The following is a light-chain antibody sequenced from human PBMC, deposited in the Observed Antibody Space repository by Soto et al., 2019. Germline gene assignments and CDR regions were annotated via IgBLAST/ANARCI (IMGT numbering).Light chain of an antibody. CDR2: LKRDGSH. Sequence: QLVLTQSPSASASLGASVKLTCTLSSGHSTYAIAWHQQRAERGPRFLMKLKRDGSHNKGDGIPDRFSGSSSGAERYLTIASLQSDDEADYYCQTWDTGIQVFGGGTKLTVL. J-gene: IGLJ2*01. V-gene: IGLV4-69*01. CDR1: SGHSTYA. CDR3: QTWDTGIQV.